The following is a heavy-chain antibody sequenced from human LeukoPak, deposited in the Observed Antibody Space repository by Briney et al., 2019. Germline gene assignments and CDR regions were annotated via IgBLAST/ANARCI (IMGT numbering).Heavy chain of an antibody. CDR1: GGSISSGDYY. J-gene: IGHJ6*02. CDR2: IYYSGST. V-gene: IGHV4-30-4*01. Sequence: PSQTLSLTCTVSGGSISSGDYYWSWIRQPPGKGLEWIGYIYYSGSTYYNPSLKSRVTISVDTSKNQFSLKLSSVTAADTAVYYCARTVSSGFGELYSYYYGMDVWGQGTTVTVSS. CDR3: ARTVSSGFGELYSYYYGMDV. D-gene: IGHD3-10*01.